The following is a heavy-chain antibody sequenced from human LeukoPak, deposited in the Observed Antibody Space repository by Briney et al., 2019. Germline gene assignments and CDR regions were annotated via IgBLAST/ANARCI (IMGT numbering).Heavy chain of an antibody. J-gene: IGHJ5*02. CDR2: IVATYEGT. CDR3: ARGKAGGLVDLFDP. V-gene: IGHV3-23*01. D-gene: IGHD3/OR15-3a*01. Sequence: GGSLRLSCAASGFTFSAYAMMWVRQAPGKGLEWVSSIVATYEGTFYADSVQGRFIISRDNSESTVSLRMNSLRAEDTAVYYCARGKAGGLVDLFDPWGQGTLVTVSS. CDR1: GFTFSAYA.